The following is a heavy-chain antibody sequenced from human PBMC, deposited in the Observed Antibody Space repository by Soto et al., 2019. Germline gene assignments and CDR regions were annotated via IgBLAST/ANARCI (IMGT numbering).Heavy chain of an antibody. CDR1: GYTFTSYA. CDR3: ARGYCSGGSCYPITQPIYFDY. J-gene: IGHJ4*02. Sequence: ASVKVSCKASGYTFTSYAMHWVRQAPGQRLEWMGWINAGNGNTKYSQKFQGRVTITRDTSASTAYMELSSLRSEDTAVYYCARGYCSGGSCYPITQPIYFDYWGQGTLVTVSS. CDR2: INAGNGNT. D-gene: IGHD2-15*01. V-gene: IGHV1-3*01.